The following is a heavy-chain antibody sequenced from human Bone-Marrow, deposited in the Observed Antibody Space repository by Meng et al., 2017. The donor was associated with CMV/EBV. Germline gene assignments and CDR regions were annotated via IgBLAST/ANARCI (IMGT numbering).Heavy chain of an antibody. CDR1: GFTFSSYS. J-gene: IGHJ3*02. D-gene: IGHD2-2*01. V-gene: IGHV3-21*06. CDR2: ISGSNRYI. Sequence: GGSLRLSCAASGFTFSSYSMNWVRQSPGKGLEWVSSISGSNRYINYAESVRGRFTVSRDNAKNSLSLQMNSLRGDDTAVYYCTRVDCSGPSCHLRPFDIWGQGTMVTVSS. CDR3: TRVDCSGPSCHLRPFDI.